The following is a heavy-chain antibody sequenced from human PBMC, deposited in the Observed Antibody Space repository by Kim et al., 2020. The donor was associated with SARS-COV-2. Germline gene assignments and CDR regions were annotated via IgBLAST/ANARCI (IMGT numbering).Heavy chain of an antibody. Sequence: GESLKISCKASGYIFTTYWIGWVRQMPGKGLEWMGIIYPGDSYTRYSPSFQGQVTISADRSISTAYLQWSSLKASDTAIYYCATGSTGTNELDGFDIWGQ. CDR3: ATGSTGTNELDGFDI. CDR2: IYPGDSYT. V-gene: IGHV5-51*01. D-gene: IGHD1-1*01. J-gene: IGHJ3*02. CDR1: GYIFTTYW.